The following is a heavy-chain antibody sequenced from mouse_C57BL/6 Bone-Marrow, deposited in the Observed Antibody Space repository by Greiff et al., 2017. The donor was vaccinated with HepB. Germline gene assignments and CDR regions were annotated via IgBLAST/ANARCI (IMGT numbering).Heavy chain of an antibody. CDR2: INPNNGGT. CDR3: ARSYYGSSFPGYFDV. V-gene: IGHV1-26*01. Sequence: EVQLQQSGPELVKPGASVKISCKASGYTFTDYYMNWVKQSHGKSLEWIGDINPNNGGTSYNQKFKGKATLTVDKSSSTDYMELRSLTSEDAAVYYCARSYYGSSFPGYFDVWGTGTTVTVSS. D-gene: IGHD1-1*01. CDR1: GYTFTDYY. J-gene: IGHJ1*03.